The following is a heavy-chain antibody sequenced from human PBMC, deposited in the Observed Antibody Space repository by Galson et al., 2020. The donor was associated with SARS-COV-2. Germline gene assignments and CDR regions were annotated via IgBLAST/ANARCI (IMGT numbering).Heavy chain of an antibody. J-gene: IGHJ6*03. D-gene: IGHD3-3*01. CDR1: GFTFDDYA. V-gene: IGHV3-9*01. CDR2: ISWNSGSI. CDR3: AKWGGTTYYDFWSGPTPNYYMDG. Sequence: SLKISCAASGFTFDDYAMHWVRQAPGKGLEWVSGISWNSGSIGYADSVKGRFTISRDNAKNSLYLQMNSLRAEDTALYYCAKWGGTTYYDFWSGPTPNYYMDGWGKGTTVTVSS.